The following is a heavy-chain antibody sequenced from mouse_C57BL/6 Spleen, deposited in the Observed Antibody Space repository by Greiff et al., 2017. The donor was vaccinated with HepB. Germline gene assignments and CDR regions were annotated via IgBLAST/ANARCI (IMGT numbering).Heavy chain of an antibody. CDR1: GYTFTDYY. V-gene: IGHV1-26*01. J-gene: IGHJ2*01. CDR2: INPNNGGT. Sequence: EVQLQQSGPELVKPGASVKISCKASGYTFTDYYMNWVKQSHGKSLEWIGDINPNNGGTSYNQKFKGKATLTVDKSSSTAYMALRSLTSEDSAVYYCARYPPGDYFDYWGQGTTLTVSS. CDR3: ARYPPGDYFDY.